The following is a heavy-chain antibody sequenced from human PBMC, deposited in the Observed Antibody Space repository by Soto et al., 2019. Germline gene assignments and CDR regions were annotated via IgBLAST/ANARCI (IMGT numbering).Heavy chain of an antibody. D-gene: IGHD2-15*01. Sequence: GGSLRLSCAASGFTFSSYGMNWVRQAPGKGLEWVSSISTSTSYIYYADSVKGRFTISSDNAKNSVYLQMNSLRAEDTAVYYCARLYCRGGSCYSGDAFDIWGQGTMVTVSS. V-gene: IGHV3-21*01. CDR3: ARLYCRGGSCYSGDAFDI. CDR1: GFTFSSYG. J-gene: IGHJ3*02. CDR2: ISTSTSYI.